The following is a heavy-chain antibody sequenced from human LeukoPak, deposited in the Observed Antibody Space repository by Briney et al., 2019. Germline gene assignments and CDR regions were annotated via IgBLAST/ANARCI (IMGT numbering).Heavy chain of an antibody. CDR2: ISGSSSHI. V-gene: IGHV3-21*01. CDR1: GFTFSSYE. D-gene: IGHD5-24*01. Sequence: GGSLRLSCAASGFTFSSYEMNWVRQAPGKGLEWVSSISGSSSHIYYADLVKGRFTISRDYAKNSLYLQLNSLRAEDTAVYYCARDADPRDGYNYGDAFHIWGQGTMVTVSS. CDR3: ARDADPRDGYNYGDAFHI. J-gene: IGHJ3*02.